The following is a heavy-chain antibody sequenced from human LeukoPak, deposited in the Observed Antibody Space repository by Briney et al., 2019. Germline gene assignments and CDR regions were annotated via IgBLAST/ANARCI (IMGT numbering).Heavy chain of an antibody. Sequence: ASVKVSCKVSGYTFTSYGISWVRQAPGQELEWMEWISAYNGNTNYAQKLQGRVTMTTDTSTSTAYMELRSLRSDDTAVYYCARGDYYGSGSPSHEDYWGQGIVVTVSS. V-gene: IGHV1-18*01. CDR1: GYTFTSYG. CDR2: ISAYNGNT. J-gene: IGHJ4*02. D-gene: IGHD3-10*01. CDR3: ARGDYYGSGSPSHEDY.